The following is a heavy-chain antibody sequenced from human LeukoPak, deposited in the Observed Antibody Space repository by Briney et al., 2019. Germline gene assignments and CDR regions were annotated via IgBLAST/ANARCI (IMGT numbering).Heavy chain of an antibody. V-gene: IGHV4-4*09. Sequence: SETLSLTCTVSGGSISSYYWSWIRQPPGKGLEWIGYIYTSGSTNYNPSLKSRVTISVDTSKNQFSLKLSSVTAADTAVYYCARLLPTHFFDYWGQGTLVTVSS. CDR2: IYTSGST. J-gene: IGHJ4*02. CDR3: ARLLPTHFFDY. CDR1: GGSISSYY.